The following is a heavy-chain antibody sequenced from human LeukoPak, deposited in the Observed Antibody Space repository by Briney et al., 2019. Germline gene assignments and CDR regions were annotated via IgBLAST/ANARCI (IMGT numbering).Heavy chain of an antibody. CDR2: IRYDGSNK. D-gene: IGHD6-13*01. Sequence: SGRSLRLSCAASGFTVSSYGMHWVRQAPGKGLEWVAFIRYDGSNKYYADSVKGRFTISRDNSKNTLYLQMNSLRAEDTAVYYCAKITSRRTIAAAGTGYMDVWGKGTTVTVSS. CDR3: AKITSRRTIAAAGTGYMDV. CDR1: GFTVSSYG. V-gene: IGHV3-30*02. J-gene: IGHJ6*03.